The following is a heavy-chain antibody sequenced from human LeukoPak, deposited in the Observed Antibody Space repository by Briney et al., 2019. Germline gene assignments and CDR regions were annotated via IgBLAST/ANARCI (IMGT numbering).Heavy chain of an antibody. J-gene: IGHJ4*02. CDR2: IYTSGNT. CDR1: GDSISNYH. Sequence: SETLSLTCTVSGDSISNYHWSWIRQPAGKGLEWVGRIYTSGNTNYNPSLKSRVTISVDKSKNQLSLKLNSVTAADTAVYYCARKDGDFWGQGTLVTVSS. V-gene: IGHV4-4*07. CDR3: ARKDGDF.